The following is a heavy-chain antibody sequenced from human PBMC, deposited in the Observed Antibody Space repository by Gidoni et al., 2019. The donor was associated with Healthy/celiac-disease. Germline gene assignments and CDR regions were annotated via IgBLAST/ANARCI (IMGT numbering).Heavy chain of an antibody. D-gene: IGHD3-10*01. V-gene: IGHV3-43*01. Sequence: EVQLVESGGVVVQPGGSLRPSCAASGFTFDDYTMHWVRQAPGKGLEWVSLISWDGGSTYYADSVKGRFTISRDNSKNSLYLQMNSLRTEDTALYYCAKDHRYYYGSGSYSNWFDPWGQGTLVTVSS. CDR2: ISWDGGST. CDR3: AKDHRYYYGSGSYSNWFDP. CDR1: GFTFDDYT. J-gene: IGHJ5*02.